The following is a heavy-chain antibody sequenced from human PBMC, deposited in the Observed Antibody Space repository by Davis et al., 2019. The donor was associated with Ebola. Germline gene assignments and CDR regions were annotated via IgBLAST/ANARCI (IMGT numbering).Heavy chain of an antibody. CDR1: GFTFSSYA. CDR3: ARDWAGLDV. J-gene: IGHJ6*04. V-gene: IGHV3-7*01. CDR2: IPHVGSEK. Sequence: GESLKISCAASGFTFSSYAMHWVRQTPGKGLEWVATIPHVGSEKYYLDSVKSRFTTSRDNAKNSVYLQMNSLRVEDTAVYYCARDWAGLDVWGRGTTVTVSS. D-gene: IGHD3-16*01.